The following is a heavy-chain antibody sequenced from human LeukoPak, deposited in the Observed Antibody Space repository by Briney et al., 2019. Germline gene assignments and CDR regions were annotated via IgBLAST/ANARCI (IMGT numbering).Heavy chain of an antibody. D-gene: IGHD5-18*01. J-gene: IGHJ3*02. V-gene: IGHV1-69*05. Sequence: GASVKASCKASGGTFSGYAISWVRQAPGQGLEWMGGIIPIFGTANYAQKFQGRVTITTDESTSTAYMELSSLRSEDTAVYYCARDWSPDTAMGLPGAFDIWGQGTMVTVSS. CDR1: GGTFSGYA. CDR2: IIPIFGTA. CDR3: ARDWSPDTAMGLPGAFDI.